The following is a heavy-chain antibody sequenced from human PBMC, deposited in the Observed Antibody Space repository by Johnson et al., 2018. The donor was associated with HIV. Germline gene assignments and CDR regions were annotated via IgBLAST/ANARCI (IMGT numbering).Heavy chain of an antibody. V-gene: IGHV3-30-3*01. J-gene: IGHJ3*02. CDR3: AKGLYYGGSGDYAFDM. CDR1: GFTFSSNP. Sequence: QVQLVESGGGVVQPGRSLRLSCAASGFTFSSNPMHWVRQAPGKGLEWVAVMSFDGNNRYYADSVKGRFTISRDNSKNTLSLQMISLRAEDTAVYYCAKGLYYGGSGDYAFDMWGQGTMVTVSS. CDR2: MSFDGNNR. D-gene: IGHD2-21*01.